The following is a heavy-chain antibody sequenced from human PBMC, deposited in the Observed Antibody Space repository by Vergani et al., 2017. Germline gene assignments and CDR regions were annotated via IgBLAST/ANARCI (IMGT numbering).Heavy chain of an antibody. CDR1: GFTFSNAW. D-gene: IGHD3-10*01. V-gene: IGHV3-15*01. CDR3: TKDPQKLLWFVELHDY. J-gene: IGHJ4*02. CDR2: IKSKTDGGTT. Sequence: EVQLVESGGGLVKPGGSLRLSCAASGFTFSNAWMSWVRQAPGKGLEWVGRIKSKTDGGTTDYAAPVKGRFTISRDESKNTLYLQMNSLKTEDTAVYYYTKDPQKLLWFVELHDYWGQGTLVTVSS.